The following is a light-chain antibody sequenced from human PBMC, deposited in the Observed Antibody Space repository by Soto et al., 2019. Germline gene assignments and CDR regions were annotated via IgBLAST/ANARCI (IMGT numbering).Light chain of an antibody. CDR1: QGIRND. Sequence: IQMTQSPSSLSASVGDRVTIARQASQGIRNDLGWYQQKPGKAPKLLIYAASNFQSGVPSRFSGSGSGTHFTLTISSLQPEDFATYYCQQLHGYPITFGQGTRLEIK. J-gene: IGKJ5*01. CDR2: AAS. V-gene: IGKV1-17*01. CDR3: QQLHGYPIT.